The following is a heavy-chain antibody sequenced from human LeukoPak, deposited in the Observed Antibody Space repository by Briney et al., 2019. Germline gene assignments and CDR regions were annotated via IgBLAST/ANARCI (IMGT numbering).Heavy chain of an antibody. V-gene: IGHV1-18*01. CDR2: ISIYSGNT. J-gene: IGHJ4*02. Sequence: ASVKVSCKASGYTFTSHGLSWARQAPGQGLEWMGWISIYSGNTNYAQKFQDRISMTTDTSTSTAYMELRSLKSDDTAVYYCARDPGGTWGFDYWGQGALVTASS. CDR3: ARDPGGTWGFDY. CDR1: GYTFTSHG. D-gene: IGHD7-27*01.